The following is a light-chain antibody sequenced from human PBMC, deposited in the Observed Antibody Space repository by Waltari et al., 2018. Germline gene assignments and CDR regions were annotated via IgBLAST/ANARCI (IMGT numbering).Light chain of an antibody. CDR3: CSYAGLGIYV. V-gene: IGLV2-23*02. J-gene: IGLJ1*01. CDR1: SSDVGNYNF. Sequence: QSGLTQPAPVSGSPGQSITISCTGTSSDVGNYNFFSWYQQYPGKAPKLMVYEVTKRTSGVSDRFSGSKSGNTASLTIYGLQSEDEADYYCCSYAGLGIYVFGTGTKVTVL. CDR2: EVT.